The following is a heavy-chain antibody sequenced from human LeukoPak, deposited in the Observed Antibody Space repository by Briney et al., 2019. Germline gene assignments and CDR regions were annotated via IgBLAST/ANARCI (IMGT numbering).Heavy chain of an antibody. CDR1: GFTFNNYA. CDR3: VKGCSYTSCYTSDY. J-gene: IGHJ4*02. CDR2: ISGSGDST. Sequence: GGSLRLSCAASGFTFNNYAMTWVRQAPGKGLEWVSTISGSGDSTHYADSVKGRFTISRDNSKDMLYLQMNSLRVEDTATHYCVKGCSYTSCYTSDYWGQGTLVTVSS. V-gene: IGHV3-23*01. D-gene: IGHD2-2*02.